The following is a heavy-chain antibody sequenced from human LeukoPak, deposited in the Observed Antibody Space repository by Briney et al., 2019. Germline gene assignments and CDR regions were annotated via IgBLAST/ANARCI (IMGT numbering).Heavy chain of an antibody. V-gene: IGHV3-48*03. CDR1: GFTFSSYE. J-gene: IGHJ4*02. CDR3: AREAVTIYYFDY. D-gene: IGHD4-17*01. Sequence: GGSLRLSCAASGFTFSSYEMNWVRQAPGKGLEWVSYISSSGSTIYYADSVKGRFTISRDNAKNSLYLQMNSLRAEDTAVYYCAREAVTIYYFDYWGQGTLVTVSS. CDR2: ISSSGSTI.